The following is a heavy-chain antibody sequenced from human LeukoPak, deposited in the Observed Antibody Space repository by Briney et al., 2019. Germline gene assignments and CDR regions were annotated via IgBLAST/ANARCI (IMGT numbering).Heavy chain of an antibody. Sequence: GGSLRLSCAASGFTFSSYAMSWVRQAPGKGLEWVSAISGSGGGTSYANSVKGRFTISRDNSKNTLYLQMNSLRAEDTAVYYCAKEWLYRRSWYALDVWGQGTTVTVSS. CDR1: GFTFSSYA. V-gene: IGHV3-23*01. CDR2: ISGSGGGT. CDR3: AKEWLYRRSWYALDV. J-gene: IGHJ6*02. D-gene: IGHD6-13*01.